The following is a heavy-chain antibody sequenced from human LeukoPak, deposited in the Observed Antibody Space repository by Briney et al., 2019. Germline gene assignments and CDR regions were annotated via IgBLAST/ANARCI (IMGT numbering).Heavy chain of an antibody. D-gene: IGHD6-13*01. CDR2: IRYDGNYK. Sequence: GGSLRLSCAASGFTFSTYAMHWVRQAPGKGLEWVAYIRYDGNYKYYADSVKGRFTISRDNSKNTLYLQMNSLRAEDTAVYYCARDRRYSRGNWFDPWGQGTLVTVSS. V-gene: IGHV3-30*02. CDR1: GFTFSTYA. J-gene: IGHJ5*02. CDR3: ARDRRYSRGNWFDP.